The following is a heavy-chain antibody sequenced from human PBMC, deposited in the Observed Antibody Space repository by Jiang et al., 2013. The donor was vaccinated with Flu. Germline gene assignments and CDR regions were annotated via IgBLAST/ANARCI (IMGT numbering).Heavy chain of an antibody. V-gene: IGHV5-51*01. CDR1: GYTFTGYW. Sequence: GAEVKKPGESLKISCKGSGYTFTGYWIGWVRQMPGKGLEWMGVVYPGDSDTRYSPSFQGQVTISVDKSINTAYLQWSSLEASDTAMYYCARRGSGYCSTTSCKNWFDPWGQGTLVTVSS. CDR3: ARRGSGYCSTTSCKNWFDP. J-gene: IGHJ5*02. CDR2: VYPGDSDT. D-gene: IGHD2-2*03.